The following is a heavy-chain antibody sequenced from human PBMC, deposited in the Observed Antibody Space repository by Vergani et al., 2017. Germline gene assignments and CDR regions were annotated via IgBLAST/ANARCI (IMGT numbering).Heavy chain of an antibody. D-gene: IGHD2/OR15-2a*01. CDR3: ASGGTFDY. Sequence: VQLQESGPGLVKPSQTLSLTCTVSGGSISSGSYYWSWIRQPAGKGLEWIGRIYTSGSTNYNPSLKSRVTISVDTSKNQFSLKLSSVTAADTAVYYCASGGTFDYWGQGTLVTVSS. CDR2: IYTSGST. V-gene: IGHV4-61*02. J-gene: IGHJ4*02. CDR1: GGSISSGSYY.